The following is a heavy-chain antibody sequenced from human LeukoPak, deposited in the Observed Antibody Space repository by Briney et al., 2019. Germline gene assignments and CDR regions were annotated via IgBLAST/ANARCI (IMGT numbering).Heavy chain of an antibody. D-gene: IGHD5-18*01. CDR2: INHSGST. CDR1: GGSFSGYY. CDR3: ARGPSYSTWIQLWPEFDY. Sequence: SETLSLTCAVYGGSFSGYYWSWIRQPPGKGLEWIGEINHSGSTNYNPSLKSRVTISVDTSKNQFSLKLSSVTAADTAVYYCARGPSYSTWIQLWPEFDYWGQGTLVTVSS. V-gene: IGHV4-34*01. J-gene: IGHJ4*02.